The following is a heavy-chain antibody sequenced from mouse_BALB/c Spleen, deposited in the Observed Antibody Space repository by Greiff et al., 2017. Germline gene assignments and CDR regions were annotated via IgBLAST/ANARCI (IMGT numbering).Heavy chain of an antibody. J-gene: IGHJ1*01. Sequence: EVQLQQSGPELVKPGASVKISCKASGYSFTGYFLNWVKQCHGKSLEWIGRINPYNGDTFYNQKFKGKATFTVDKSSSTAHMELLSLTSEDSAVYYCGRDCYFRYFDDRGAGTTVTVSS. D-gene: IGHD2-3*01. CDR2: INPYNGDT. CDR1: GYSFTGYF. V-gene: IGHV1-37*01. CDR3: GRDCYFRYFDD.